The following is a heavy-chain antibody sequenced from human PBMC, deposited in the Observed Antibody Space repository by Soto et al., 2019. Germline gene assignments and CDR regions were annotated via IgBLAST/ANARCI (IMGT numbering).Heavy chain of an antibody. CDR2: LNAGNGNT. CDR1: GYTFTSYA. D-gene: IGHD6-19*01. J-gene: IGHJ4*02. Sequence: QVQLVQSGAEVKKPGASVKVSCKASGYTFTSYAMHWVRQAPGQRLEWMGWLNAGNGNTKYSQKFQGRVTITRDTSASTAYMELSSLRSEDTAVYYCARDWGYSSGWGYWGQGTLVTVSS. CDR3: ARDWGYSSGWGY. V-gene: IGHV1-3*01.